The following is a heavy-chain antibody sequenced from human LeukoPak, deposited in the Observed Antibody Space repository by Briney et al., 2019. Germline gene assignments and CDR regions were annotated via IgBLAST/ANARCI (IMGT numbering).Heavy chain of an antibody. CDR1: GFTFSSCA. CDR3: VKGAWLDS. V-gene: IGHV3-23*01. J-gene: IGHJ4*02. CDR2: INGKTGST. Sequence: GGSLRLSCAASGFTFSSCAMSWARQAPGKGLEWVSVINGKTGSTYYADSVKGRFTISRDNSKTTLYLQMNSLSAEDTALYYCVKGAWLDSWVQGTLVTVSS.